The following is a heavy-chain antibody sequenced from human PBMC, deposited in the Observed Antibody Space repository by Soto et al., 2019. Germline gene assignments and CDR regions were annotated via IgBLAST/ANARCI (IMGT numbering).Heavy chain of an antibody. V-gene: IGHV2-70*01. J-gene: IGHJ5*02. Sequence: TLSLTCAVYGGSFSGYYWSWIRQPPGKALEWLALIDWDDDKYYSTSLKTRLTISKDTSKNQVVLTMTNMDPVDTATYYCARIRTPAGNWFDPWGQGTLVTVSS. CDR3: ARIRTPAGNWFDP. D-gene: IGHD1-1*01. CDR1: GGSFSGYY. CDR2: IDWDDDK.